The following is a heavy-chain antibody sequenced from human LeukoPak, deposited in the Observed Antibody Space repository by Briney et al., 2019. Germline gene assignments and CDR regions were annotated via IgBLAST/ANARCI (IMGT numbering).Heavy chain of an antibody. V-gene: IGHV3-33*01. J-gene: IGHJ5*02. D-gene: IGHD2-21*02. CDR1: GFTFSSYG. CDR3: ARDGLAYCGGDCYSDWFDP. CDR2: IWYDGSNK. Sequence: PGGSLRLSCAASGFTFSSYGMHWVRQAPGKGLEWVAVIWYDGSNKYYADSVKGRFTISRDNSKNTLYLQMNSLRAEDTAVYYCARDGLAYCGGDCYSDWFDPWGQGTLVTVSS.